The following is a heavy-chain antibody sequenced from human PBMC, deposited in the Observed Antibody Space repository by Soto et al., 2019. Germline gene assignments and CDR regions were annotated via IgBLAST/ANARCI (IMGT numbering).Heavy chain of an antibody. CDR1: GGSISSGDYY. CDR3: ARRIVATETFDD. V-gene: IGHV4-30-4*01. Sequence: SETLSLTCTVSGGSISSGDYYWSWIRQPPGKGLEWIGYIYYSGSTYYNPSLKSRVTISVDTSKNQFSLTVTSVTAADTAVYYCARRIVATETFDDCGQGTRVTVAS. J-gene: IGHJ4*02. CDR2: IYYSGST. D-gene: IGHD5-12*01.